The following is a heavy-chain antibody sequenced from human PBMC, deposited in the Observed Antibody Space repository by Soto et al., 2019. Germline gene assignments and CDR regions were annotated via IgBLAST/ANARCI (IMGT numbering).Heavy chain of an antibody. V-gene: IGHV3-30-3*01. CDR1: GFTFSSYA. D-gene: IGHD5-12*01. Sequence: QVQLVESGGGVVQPGRSLRLSCAASGFTFSSYAMHWVRQAPGKGLEWVGLISYDGSNEYYADSVKGRFTISRDNSKNTVYLQLNSLRDEDTAVYYGAREGFGAYDFRRVPQTDYWGQGTLVTVSS. J-gene: IGHJ4*02. CDR2: ISYDGSNE. CDR3: AREGFGAYDFRRVPQTDY.